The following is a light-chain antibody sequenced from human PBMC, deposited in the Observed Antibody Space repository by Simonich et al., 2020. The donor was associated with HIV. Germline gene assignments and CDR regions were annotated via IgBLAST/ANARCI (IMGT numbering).Light chain of an antibody. V-gene: IGKV3-15*01. Sequence: EIVMTQFPATLSVSPWKRATLSCRASQSISSNLAWYQLKPGQAPRLLIYGASPRATGIPARFSGSGSGTEFTLTISSMQSEDFAVYDCQQYNNWLRTFGGGTKVEIK. CDR3: QQYNNWLRT. CDR2: GAS. J-gene: IGKJ4*01. CDR1: QSISSN.